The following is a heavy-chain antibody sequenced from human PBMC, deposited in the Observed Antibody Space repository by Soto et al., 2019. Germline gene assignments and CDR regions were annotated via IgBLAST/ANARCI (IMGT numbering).Heavy chain of an antibody. V-gene: IGHV3-30*18. CDR3: AKGLYASGWSFLDY. Sequence: QVQLVESGGGVVQPGRSLRLSCAASGFMFSSYGMHWVRQAPGKGLEWVALLSYDGSNKYYADSVKGRFTISRDNSKNTLYLQMNSLRAEDTAVYYCAKGLYASGWSFLDYWGQGTLFTVSS. CDR2: LSYDGSNK. J-gene: IGHJ4*02. D-gene: IGHD6-19*01. CDR1: GFMFSSYG.